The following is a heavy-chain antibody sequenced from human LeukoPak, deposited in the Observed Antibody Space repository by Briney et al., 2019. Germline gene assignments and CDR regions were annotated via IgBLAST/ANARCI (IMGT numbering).Heavy chain of an antibody. D-gene: IGHD6-6*01. V-gene: IGHV4-59*12. CDR3: ARGWGPEYSSSDYYYYGMDV. CDR2: IYYSGSI. Sequence: SETLSLTCTVSGASISSYYWSWIRQPPGKGLEWIGDIYYSGSIKYNPSLKSRVTISVDTSKNQFSLKLSSVTAADTAVYYCARGWGPEYSSSDYYYYGMDVWGQGTTVTVSS. J-gene: IGHJ6*02. CDR1: GASISSYY.